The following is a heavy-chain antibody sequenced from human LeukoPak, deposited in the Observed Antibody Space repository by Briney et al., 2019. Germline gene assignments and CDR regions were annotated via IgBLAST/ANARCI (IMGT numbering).Heavy chain of an antibody. CDR3: ARDFLLAPPDYYYYYMDV. CDR1: GFTFSSYG. D-gene: IGHD3-3*02. V-gene: IGHV3-30*19. CDR2: ISYDGSNK. J-gene: IGHJ6*03. Sequence: GGSLRLSCAASGFTFSSYGMHWVRQAPGKGLEWAAVISYDGSNKYYADSVKGRFTISRDNSKNTLYLQMNSLRTEDTAVYYCARDFLLAPPDYYYYYMDVWGKGTTVTVSS.